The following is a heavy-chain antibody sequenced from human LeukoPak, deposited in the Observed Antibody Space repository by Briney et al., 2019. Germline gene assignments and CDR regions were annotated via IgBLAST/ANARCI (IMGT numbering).Heavy chain of an antibody. J-gene: IGHJ4*02. CDR3: ARLVPAATPDSKNRDC. V-gene: IGHV1-69*02. Sequence: SVKVSCKASGGTFSSYTISWVRQAPGQGLEWMGRIIPILGIANYAQKFQGRVTITAAKSTSTAYMELSSLRSEDTAVYYCARLVPAATPDSKNRDCWGQGTLVTVSS. D-gene: IGHD2-2*01. CDR2: IIPILGIA. CDR1: GGTFSSYT.